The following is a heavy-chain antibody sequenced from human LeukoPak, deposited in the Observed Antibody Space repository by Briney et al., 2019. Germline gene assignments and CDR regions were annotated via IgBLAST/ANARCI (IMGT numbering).Heavy chain of an antibody. CDR3: ARDAACAVAGTCGFDY. CDR2: IYYSGST. V-gene: IGHV4-59*01. D-gene: IGHD6-19*01. J-gene: IGHJ4*02. Sequence: SETLSLTCTVSGGSISSYYWSWLPQAPGKGLEWFGYIYYSGSTNYNPSLKSRVTISVDTSKNQLSLKLSSVTAADTAVYYCARDAACAVAGTCGFDYWGQGTLVTVSS. CDR1: GGSISSYY.